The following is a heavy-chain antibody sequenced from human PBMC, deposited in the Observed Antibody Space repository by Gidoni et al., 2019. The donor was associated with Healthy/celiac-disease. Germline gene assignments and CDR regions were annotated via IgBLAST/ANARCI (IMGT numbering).Heavy chain of an antibody. CDR3: AKNQIFGVVIRPFDY. Sequence: EVQLLESGGGLVQPGGSLRLSCAASGFTFSRYAMSWVRQAPGKGLEWVSAISGSGGSTYYADAVKGRFTISRDNSKNTLYLQMNSLRAEDTAVYYCAKNQIFGVVIRPFDYWGQGTLVTVSS. CDR2: ISGSGGST. J-gene: IGHJ4*02. CDR1: GFTFSRYA. D-gene: IGHD3-3*01. V-gene: IGHV3-23*01.